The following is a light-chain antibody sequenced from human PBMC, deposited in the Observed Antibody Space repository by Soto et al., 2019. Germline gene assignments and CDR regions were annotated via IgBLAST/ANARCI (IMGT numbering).Light chain of an antibody. CDR1: QDVGHF. V-gene: IGKV1-9*01. CDR3: KQLASDPSFP. J-gene: IGKJ4*01. Sequence: DIQLTQSPSFLFASVGGRVTITCRASQDVGHFLAWYQQKAGKAPELLMYAASTLQSEVPARFRASGSGTKLPHTIASLQHEDYVTYYCKQLASDPSFPFGGATKVES. CDR2: AAS.